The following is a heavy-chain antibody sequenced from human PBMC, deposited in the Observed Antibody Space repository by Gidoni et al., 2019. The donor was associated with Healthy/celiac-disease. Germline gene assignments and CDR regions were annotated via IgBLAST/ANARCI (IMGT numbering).Heavy chain of an antibody. CDR2: ISSSSSTI. D-gene: IGHD3-9*01. Sequence: EVQLVESGGGLVQPGGSLRLSCAASGFTFSRYRLNWVRQAPGKGLEWVSYISSSSSTIYYADSVKGRFTISRDNAKNSLYLQMNSLRAEDTAVYYCARDENDILTGEYRANAFDIWGQGTMVTVSS. J-gene: IGHJ3*02. CDR1: GFTFSRYR. V-gene: IGHV3-48*04. CDR3: ARDENDILTGEYRANAFDI.